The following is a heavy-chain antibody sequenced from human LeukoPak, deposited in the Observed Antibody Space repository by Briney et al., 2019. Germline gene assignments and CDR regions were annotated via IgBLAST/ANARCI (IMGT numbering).Heavy chain of an antibody. V-gene: IGHV4-39*01. CDR1: GGSISSSSYY. D-gene: IGHD3-16*01. Sequence: TETLSLTCTVSGGSISSSSYYWGWVRQPPGKGLEWIGSIYYSGSAYYNSALNSRLTISVDTSKNQFSLNLASVTAADTAVYYCASHRHNGGHHFWGQGTLVTVSS. CDR3: ASHRHNGGHHF. J-gene: IGHJ4*02. CDR2: IYYSGSA.